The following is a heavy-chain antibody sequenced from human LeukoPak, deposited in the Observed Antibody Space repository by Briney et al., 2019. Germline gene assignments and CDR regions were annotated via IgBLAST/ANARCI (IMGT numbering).Heavy chain of an antibody. CDR2: ISSSSSSYI. CDR3: ARDGSGYDDNWFDP. CDR1: GFTFSSYS. V-gene: IGHV3-21*01. Sequence: PGGSLRLSCAASGFTFSSYSMNWVRQAPGKGLEWVSSISSSSSSYIYYADSVKGRFTISRDNAKNSLCLQMNSLRAEDTAVYYCARDGSGYDDNWFDPWGQGTLVTVSS. J-gene: IGHJ5*02. D-gene: IGHD5-12*01.